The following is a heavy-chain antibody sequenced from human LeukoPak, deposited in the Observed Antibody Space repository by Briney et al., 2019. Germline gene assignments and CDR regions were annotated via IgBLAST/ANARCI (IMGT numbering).Heavy chain of an antibody. CDR1: GFTFDDYA. CDR3: AKEAVAGNHFQH. D-gene: IGHD6-19*01. CDR2: ISWDGGST. J-gene: IGHJ1*01. V-gene: IGHV3-43D*03. Sequence: GGSLRLSCAASGFTFDDYAMHWVRQAPGKGLEWVSLISWDGGSTYYADSVKGRFTISRGNSKNSLYLQMNSLRAEDTALYYCAKEAVAGNHFQHWGQGTLVTVSS.